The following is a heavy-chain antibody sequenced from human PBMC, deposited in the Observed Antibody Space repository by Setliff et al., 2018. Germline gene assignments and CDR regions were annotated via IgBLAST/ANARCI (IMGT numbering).Heavy chain of an antibody. D-gene: IGHD2-2*01. J-gene: IGHJ3*02. CDR3: TRDTNIVVVPPHRTAFDI. V-gene: IGHV1-18*01. Sequence: ASVKVSCKTSGFVFITYGIAWVRQAPGQGLEWMGWISPYNGYIIYAHKFQGRVTMTTDTSTGTADMELRNLRSDDTAVYYCTRDTNIVVVPPHRTAFDIWGQGTMVTVSS. CDR1: GFVFITYG. CDR2: ISPYNGYI.